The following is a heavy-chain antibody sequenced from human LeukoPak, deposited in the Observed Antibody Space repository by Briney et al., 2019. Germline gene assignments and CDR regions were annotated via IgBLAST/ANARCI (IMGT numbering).Heavy chain of an antibody. CDR1: GFTSSSYA. CDR2: ISYDGSNK. V-gene: IGHV3-30-3*01. D-gene: IGHD6-13*01. Sequence: GGSLRLSCAASGFTSSSYAMHWVRQAPGKGLEWVAVISYDGSNKYYADSVKGRFTISRDNSKNTLYLQMNSLRAEDTAVYYCARVPAAGTWAHIDYWGQGTLVTVSS. J-gene: IGHJ4*02. CDR3: ARVPAAGTWAHIDY.